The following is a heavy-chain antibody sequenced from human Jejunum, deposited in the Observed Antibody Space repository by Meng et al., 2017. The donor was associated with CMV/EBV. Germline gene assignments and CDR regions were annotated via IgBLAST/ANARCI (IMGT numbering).Heavy chain of an antibody. CDR3: ARGIHGGGNCLDP. D-gene: IGHD1-26*01. V-gene: IGHV3-30-3*01. CDR2: ISYDGRDK. Sequence: ASGYTFRHFALHWVRQEPGKGLEWVASISYDGRDKHYSESVKGRFTISRDNSKNTAYVQLSGLRPEETAIYYCARGIHGGGNCLDPWGQGTLVTVSS. J-gene: IGHJ5*02. CDR1: GYTFRHFA.